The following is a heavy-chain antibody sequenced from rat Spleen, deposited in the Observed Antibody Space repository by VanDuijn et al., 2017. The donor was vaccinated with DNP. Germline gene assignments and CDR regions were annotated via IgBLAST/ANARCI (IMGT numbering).Heavy chain of an antibody. CDR1: GFSLTTNG. J-gene: IGHJ2*01. D-gene: IGHD2-1*01. CDR2: IWAGGIT. Sequence: QVQLKESGPGLVQPSQTLSLTCTVSGFSLTTNGISWVRQPPGKGLEWMGTIWAGGITNYNSAVQSRLFISRDTSKSQVFLKMNSLQPEDTGTYYCARHTYGHFFDYWGQGVMVTVSS. CDR3: ARHTYGHFFDY. V-gene: IGHV2-72*01.